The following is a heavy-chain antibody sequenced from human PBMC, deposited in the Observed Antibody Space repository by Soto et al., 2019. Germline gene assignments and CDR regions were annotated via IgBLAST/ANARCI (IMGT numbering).Heavy chain of an antibody. J-gene: IGHJ3*02. D-gene: IGHD6-19*01. Sequence: SVKVSCKASVYTFTGYAMHLVRQAPGQRLEWMGWINAGNGNTKYSQKFQGRVTITRDTSASTAYMELTSLRSEDTAVYYCERGIIAVAGTVGFDIWGQGTMVTVSS. CDR1: VYTFTGYA. V-gene: IGHV1-3*01. CDR2: INAGNGNT. CDR3: ERGIIAVAGTVGFDI.